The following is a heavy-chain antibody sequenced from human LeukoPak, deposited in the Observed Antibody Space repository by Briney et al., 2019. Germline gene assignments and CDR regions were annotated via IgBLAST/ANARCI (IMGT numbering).Heavy chain of an antibody. CDR1: GFTFSSYA. CDR2: ISGSAGST. CDR3: AKENWGSLYYYGMDV. D-gene: IGHD7-27*01. Sequence: PGGSLRLSCAVSGFTFSSYAMNWVRQAPGKGLEWVSAISGSAGSTYYADSVKGRFTFSRDNSKNTLFLQMNSLRAEDTAVYYCAKENWGSLYYYGMDVWGQGTTVTVSS. V-gene: IGHV3-23*01. J-gene: IGHJ6*02.